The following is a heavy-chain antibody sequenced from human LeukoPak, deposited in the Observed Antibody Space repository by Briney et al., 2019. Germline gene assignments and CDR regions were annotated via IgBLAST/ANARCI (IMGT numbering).Heavy chain of an antibody. D-gene: IGHD1-26*01. Sequence: PGGSLRLSCAASGFTFSSYGMHWVRQAPGKGREWVAFTRYDGSNKYYADSVKGRFTISRDNSNNTLYLQMNSLRTEDTAVYYCAKEWYTGSPGDYWGQGTLVTVFS. CDR3: AKEWYTGSPGDY. CDR2: TRYDGSNK. J-gene: IGHJ4*02. CDR1: GFTFSSYG. V-gene: IGHV3-30*02.